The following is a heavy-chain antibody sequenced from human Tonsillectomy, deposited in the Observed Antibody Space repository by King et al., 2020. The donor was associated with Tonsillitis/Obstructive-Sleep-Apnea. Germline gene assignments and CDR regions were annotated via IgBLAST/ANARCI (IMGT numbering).Heavy chain of an antibody. CDR3: ARDGDFCVXY. CDR1: GYTFTNSG. CDR2: ISNYNKNT. J-gene: IGHJ4*02. Sequence: QLVQSGAEVKKPGASVKVSCKASGYTFTNSGITWVRQAPGQGLEWMGWISNYNKNTHYAQNLQGRVTMTTDTSTSTAYMELRSLRSDDTAVYYCARDGDFCVXYWGRGTLVTVSS. D-gene: IGHD3-3*01. V-gene: IGHV1-18*01.